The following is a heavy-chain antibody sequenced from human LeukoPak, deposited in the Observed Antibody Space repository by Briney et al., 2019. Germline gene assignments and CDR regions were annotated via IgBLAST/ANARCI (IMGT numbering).Heavy chain of an antibody. CDR1: GGSFSGYY. J-gene: IGHJ4*02. D-gene: IGHD4-11*01. Sequence: SETLSLTCAVYGGSFSGYYWSWIRQPPGKGLEWIGEINHSGSTNYNPSLKSRVTISVDTSKNQSSLKLSSVTAADTAVYYCARDPHPTTVTYYFDYWGQGTLVTVSS. CDR3: ARDPHPTTVTYYFDY. V-gene: IGHV4-34*01. CDR2: INHSGST.